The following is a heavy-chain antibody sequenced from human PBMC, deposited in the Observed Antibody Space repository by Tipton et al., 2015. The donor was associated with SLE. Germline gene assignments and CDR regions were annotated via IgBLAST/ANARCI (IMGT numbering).Heavy chain of an antibody. D-gene: IGHD6-13*01. Sequence: TLSLTCAVSGYPISSGYYWGWIRQPPGKGLEWIGSIYHSGSTYYNPSLKSRVTISVDTSKNQFSLKLSSVTAADTAVYYCARGAAAGPVDYWGQGTLVTVSS. CDR1: GYPISSGYY. J-gene: IGHJ4*02. CDR3: ARGAAAGPVDY. CDR2: IYHSGST. V-gene: IGHV4-38-2*01.